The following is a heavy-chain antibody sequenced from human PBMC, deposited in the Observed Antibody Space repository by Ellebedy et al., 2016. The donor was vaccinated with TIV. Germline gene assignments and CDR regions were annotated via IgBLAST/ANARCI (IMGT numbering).Heavy chain of an antibody. J-gene: IGHJ4*02. V-gene: IGHV3-23*01. CDR1: GFTFSSYS. CDR3: VRGAGSYHFQY. D-gene: IGHD1-26*01. Sequence: PGGSLRLSCAASGFTFSSYSMTWVRQAPGKGLEWVAAICTSGGTTYSADSVKGRFTVSRDNPKNTLYLQMNSLRAADTAVYYCVRGAGSYHFQYWGQGTLVTV. CDR2: ICTSGGTT.